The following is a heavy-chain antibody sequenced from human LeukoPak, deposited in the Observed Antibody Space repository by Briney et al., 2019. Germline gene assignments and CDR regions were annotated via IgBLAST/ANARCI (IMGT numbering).Heavy chain of an antibody. V-gene: IGHV3-48*03. CDR1: GFIFSGYE. J-gene: IGHJ4*02. CDR3: AKDHQPYYYGSGSYYPSGFDY. D-gene: IGHD3-10*01. Sequence: GGSLRLSCAASGFIFSGYEMNWVRQAPGKGLEWLSYISRSGRTIYYADSVKGRFTISRDNSKNTLYLQMNSLRAEDTAVYYCAKDHQPYYYGSGSYYPSGFDYWGQGTLVTVSS. CDR2: ISRSGRTI.